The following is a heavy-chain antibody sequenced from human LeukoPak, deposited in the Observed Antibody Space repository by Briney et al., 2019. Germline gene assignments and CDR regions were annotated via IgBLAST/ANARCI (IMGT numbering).Heavy chain of an antibody. D-gene: IGHD6-25*01. CDR3: ARYSSAWFDP. CDR1: GGSISSRGYY. Sequence: SETLSLTCTVPGGSISSRGYYWGWIRQPPGKGLEWIGHIYYSGSTYYNPSLKSRVTISVDTSKNQFSLKLSSVTAADTAVYNCARYSSAWFDPWGQGTLVTVSS. CDR2: IYYSGST. J-gene: IGHJ5*02. V-gene: IGHV4-39*01.